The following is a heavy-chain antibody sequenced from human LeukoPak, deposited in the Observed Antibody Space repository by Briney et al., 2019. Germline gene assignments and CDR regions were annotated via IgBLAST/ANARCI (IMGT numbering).Heavy chain of an antibody. D-gene: IGHD2-21*01. J-gene: IGHJ4*02. Sequence: GASVKVSRKASGYTFTSYVLGWVRQAPGQGLEWMGWISAYNGNTNSAQILQGRVTMTTDTSTSTAYMDLRSLRSDDTAVYYCARVGLPDHTLPYSTTWYGFDYWGQGTVVTVSS. CDR3: ARVGLPDHTLPYSTTWYGFDY. CDR1: GYTFTSYV. CDR2: ISAYNGNT. V-gene: IGHV1-18*04.